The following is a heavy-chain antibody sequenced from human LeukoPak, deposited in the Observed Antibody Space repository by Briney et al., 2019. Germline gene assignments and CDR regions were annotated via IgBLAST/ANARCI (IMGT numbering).Heavy chain of an antibody. J-gene: IGHJ6*02. CDR1: GGSFSDYD. V-gene: IGHV4-34*01. CDR3: ATILPLDV. CDR2: INRSGST. Sequence: PSETLSLTCAVYGGSFSDYDWSWIRQPPGKGLEWIGEINRSGSTNYNPSLKSPVTISLDTSKNQFSLKLSSVTAADTAMYYCATILPLDVWGQGTTVTVSS. D-gene: IGHD2-21*01.